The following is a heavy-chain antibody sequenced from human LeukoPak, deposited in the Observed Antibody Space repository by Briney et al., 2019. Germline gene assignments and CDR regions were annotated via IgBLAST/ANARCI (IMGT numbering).Heavy chain of an antibody. J-gene: IGHJ4*02. CDR2: ISAHTGYT. V-gene: IGHV1-18*01. CDR1: GFTFTNYG. Sequence: ASVRVSFKASGFTFTNYGFTWVRQAPGQGLEWVGWISAHTGYTTSAQKFQDKVTMSTDSSPNTAYMELSSLTSDYTAVYYCSRSTSIAIFTDQWGQGTLVTVSS. D-gene: IGHD3-3*02. CDR3: SRSTSIAIFTDQ.